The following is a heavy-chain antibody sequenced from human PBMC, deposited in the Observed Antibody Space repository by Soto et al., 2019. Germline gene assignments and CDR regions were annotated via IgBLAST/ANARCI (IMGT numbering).Heavy chain of an antibody. J-gene: IGHJ4*02. V-gene: IGHV3-15*01. Sequence: GGSLRLSCAASGFTFSNAWMSWVRQAPGKGLEWVGRIKSKTDGGTTDYAAPVKGRFTISRDDSKNTLYLQMNSLKTEDTAVYYCTTDGAVAAAGTGFGYWGQGTLVTVSS. D-gene: IGHD6-13*01. CDR3: TTDGAVAAAGTGFGY. CDR2: IKSKTDGGTT. CDR1: GFTFSNAW.